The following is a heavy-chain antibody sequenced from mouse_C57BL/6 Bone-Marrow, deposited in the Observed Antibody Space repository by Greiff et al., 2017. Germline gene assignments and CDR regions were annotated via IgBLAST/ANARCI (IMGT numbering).Heavy chain of an antibody. J-gene: IGHJ4*01. V-gene: IGHV5-16*01. CDR3: ARIYYDYDGGVRYAMDY. CDR1: GFTFSDYY. Sequence: EVQRVESEGGLVQPGSSMKLSCTASGFTFSDYYMAWVRQVPEKGLEWVANINYDGSSTYYLDSLKSRFIISRDNAKNILYLQMSSLKSEDTATYYGARIYYDYDGGVRYAMDYWGQGTSVTVSS. CDR2: INYDGSST. D-gene: IGHD2-4*01.